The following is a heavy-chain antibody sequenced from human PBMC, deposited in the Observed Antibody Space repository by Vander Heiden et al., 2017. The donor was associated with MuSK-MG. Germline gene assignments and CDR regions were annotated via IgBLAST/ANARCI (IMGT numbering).Heavy chain of an antibody. Sequence: QLQLQESGPGLVKASETLSLTCSVSGGSISGSTHYWGWVRQPPGKGLDWIGNIYYSGSTNYNPSLKRRVTISVDTSKNQFSLKLISVTAADTAVYYCARDRIDYSGGNCYFRAFDIWGQGTMVTVSS. CDR3: ARDRIDYSGGNCYFRAFDI. J-gene: IGHJ3*02. CDR2: IYYSGST. CDR1: GGSISGSTHY. V-gene: IGHV4-39*02. D-gene: IGHD2-21*01.